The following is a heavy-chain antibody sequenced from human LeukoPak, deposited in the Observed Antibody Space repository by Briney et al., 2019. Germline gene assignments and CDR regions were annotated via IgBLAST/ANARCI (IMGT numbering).Heavy chain of an antibody. Sequence: ASVKVSCKASGYTFTSYDINWVRQATGQGLEWMGWMNPNSGNTGYAQKFQGRVTMTRNTSISTAYMELSSLRSEDTAVYYCARGSVQAAAAGINPDYWGQGTLVTVSS. CDR1: GYTFTSYD. CDR3: ARGSVQAAAAGINPDY. J-gene: IGHJ4*02. V-gene: IGHV1-8*01. D-gene: IGHD6-13*01. CDR2: MNPNSGNT.